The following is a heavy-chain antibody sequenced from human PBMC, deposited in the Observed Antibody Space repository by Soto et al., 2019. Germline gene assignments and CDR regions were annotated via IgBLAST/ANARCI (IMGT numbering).Heavy chain of an antibody. CDR2: IYYSGSA. V-gene: IGHV4-59*01. Sequence: SETLSLTCTVSGGSISSYYWSWIRQPPGKGLEWIGYIYYSGSANYNPSLKSRVTISVDTSKNQFSLKLSSVTAADTDVYYCARWRYVYSFDYWGQGTLVT. J-gene: IGHJ4*02. CDR1: GGSISSYY. D-gene: IGHD5-18*01. CDR3: ARWRYVYSFDY.